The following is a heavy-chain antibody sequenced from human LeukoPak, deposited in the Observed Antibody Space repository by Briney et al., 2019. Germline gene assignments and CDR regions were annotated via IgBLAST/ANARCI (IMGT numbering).Heavy chain of an antibody. Sequence: GGSLRLSCAASGFTFSIYGMSWVRQAPGRGLEWVSAMSGSGGSTYYADSVKGRFTISRDNSKNTLYLQMNSLRAEDTAVYYCAKALLGGGSDAFDIWGQGTMVTVSS. CDR1: GFTFSIYG. CDR2: MSGSGGST. D-gene: IGHD1-26*01. V-gene: IGHV3-23*01. CDR3: AKALLGGGSDAFDI. J-gene: IGHJ3*02.